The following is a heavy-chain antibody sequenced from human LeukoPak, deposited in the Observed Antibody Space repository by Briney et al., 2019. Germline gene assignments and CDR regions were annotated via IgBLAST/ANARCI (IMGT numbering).Heavy chain of an antibody. CDR2: ISSSSSTI. CDR1: GFTFSSYS. D-gene: IGHD3-22*01. CDR3: ARGRDYDSSGYYYVDETAFDI. V-gene: IGHV3-48*01. Sequence: GGSLRLSCAASGFTFSSYSMNWVRQAPGKGLEWVSYISSSSSTIYYADSVKGRFTISRDNAKNSLYLQMNSLRAEDTAVYYCARGRDYDSSGYYYVDETAFDIWGQGTMVTVSS. J-gene: IGHJ3*02.